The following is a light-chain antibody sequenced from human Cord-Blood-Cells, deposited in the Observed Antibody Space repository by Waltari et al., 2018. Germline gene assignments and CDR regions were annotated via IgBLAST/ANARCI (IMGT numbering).Light chain of an antibody. CDR2: EGS. V-gene: IGLV2-23*01. Sequence: QSALTQPASVSGSPGQSITISCTGTSSDVGSYNLVSWYQQHPGKAPKLMIYEGSKRPSGFSNRFSGYKSSNTASLTISGLQAEDEADYYCCSYAGSTVFGGGTKLTVL. CDR3: CSYAGSTV. J-gene: IGLJ3*02. CDR1: SSDVGSYNL.